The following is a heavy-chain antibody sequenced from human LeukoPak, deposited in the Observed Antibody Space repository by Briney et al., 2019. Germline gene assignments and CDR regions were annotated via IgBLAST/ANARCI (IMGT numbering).Heavy chain of an antibody. J-gene: IGHJ4*02. CDR3: ARDGEYSYGYGYDY. CDR2: ISYDGSNK. D-gene: IGHD5-18*01. V-gene: IGHV3-30*01. Sequence: GGSLRLSCAASGFTFSNYAMHWARQAPGKGLEWVAVISYDGSNKYYADSVKGRFTISRDNSKNTLYLQMNSLRAEDTAVYYCARDGEYSYGYGYDYWGQGTLVTVSS. CDR1: GFTFSNYA.